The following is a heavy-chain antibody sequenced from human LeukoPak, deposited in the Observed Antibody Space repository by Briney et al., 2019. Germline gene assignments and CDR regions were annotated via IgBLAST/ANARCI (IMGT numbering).Heavy chain of an antibody. CDR3: ARRSSSGWYPDYYYYYMDV. CDR1: EFTFSNYG. Sequence: GGSLRLSCAESEFTFSNYGMHWVRQAPGKGLEWVAFIRYDGTNKYYADSVKGRFTISRDNSKNTLYVKMNSLRGEDTAVYYCARRSSSGWYPDYYYYYMDVWGKGTTVTISS. D-gene: IGHD6-19*01. V-gene: IGHV3-30*02. CDR2: IRYDGTNK. J-gene: IGHJ6*03.